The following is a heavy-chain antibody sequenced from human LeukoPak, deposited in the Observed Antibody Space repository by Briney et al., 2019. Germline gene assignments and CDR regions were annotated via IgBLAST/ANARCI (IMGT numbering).Heavy chain of an antibody. CDR2: IYRSGTT. Sequence: SETLSLTCTVSGYSISSGYYWGWIRQPPGKGLEWIGSIYRSGTTYYNPSLKSRVTISVDTSKNKLSLKLSSVTAADTSVYYCARYDIFFYYFDYWGQGTLVTVSS. CDR1: GYSISSGYY. V-gene: IGHV4-38-2*02. D-gene: IGHD3-9*01. J-gene: IGHJ4*02. CDR3: ARYDIFFYYFDY.